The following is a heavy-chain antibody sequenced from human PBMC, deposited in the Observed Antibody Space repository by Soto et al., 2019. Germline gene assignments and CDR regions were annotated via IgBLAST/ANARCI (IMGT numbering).Heavy chain of an antibody. V-gene: IGHV3-48*02. CDR3: ARLLEWSRNWFDP. Sequence: GGSLRLSCVASGMTFSNYWMNWVRQTPGKGLAWVSYISSSSSTIYYADSVKGRFTISRDNAKNSLYLQMNSLRDEDTAVYYCARLLEWSRNWFDPWGQGTLVTVSS. CDR1: GMTFSNYW. J-gene: IGHJ5*02. D-gene: IGHD3-3*01. CDR2: ISSSSSTI.